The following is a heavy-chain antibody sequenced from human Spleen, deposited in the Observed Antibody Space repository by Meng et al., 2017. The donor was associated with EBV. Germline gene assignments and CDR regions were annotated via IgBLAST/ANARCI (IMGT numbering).Heavy chain of an antibody. J-gene: IGHJ4*02. CDR3: ARGTGRGFSDEYDY. Sequence: QVQLVQSGAEVKKPGAPVKVSCXASGYTFTSYDINWVRPATGQRVERMGWISTYNGNTNYAQNLQGRVSMTTDTSTDTAYMELRSLTFDDTAVYFCARGTGRGFSDEYDYWGQGTLVTVSS. D-gene: IGHD3/OR15-3a*01. CDR2: ISTYNGNT. V-gene: IGHV1-18*01. CDR1: GYTFTSYD.